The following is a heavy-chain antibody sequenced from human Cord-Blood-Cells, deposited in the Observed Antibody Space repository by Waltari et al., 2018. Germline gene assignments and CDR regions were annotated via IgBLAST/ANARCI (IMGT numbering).Heavy chain of an antibody. Sequence: QVQLQESGPGLVKPSETLSLTCTVSGYSISSGYYWGWIRQPPGKGLEWIGSIYHSGSTYCNPSLKSRVTISVDTSKTQFSLKLSSVTAADTAVYYCARGFRKTGEERYFDLWGRGTLVTVSS. CDR2: IYHSGST. CDR1: GYSISSGYY. D-gene: IGHD3-16*01. J-gene: IGHJ2*01. V-gene: IGHV4-38-2*02. CDR3: ARGFRKTGEERYFDL.